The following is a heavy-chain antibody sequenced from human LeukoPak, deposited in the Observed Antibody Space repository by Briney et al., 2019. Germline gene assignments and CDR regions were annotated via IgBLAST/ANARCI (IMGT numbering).Heavy chain of an antibody. V-gene: IGHV3-30*02. CDR3: AKGIEGYDILTGSNYYYYMDV. Sequence: GGSLRLSCAASGFTFRTYGMHWVRQAPGKGLEWVSFIRYDGTNNFYADSVKGRFTVSRDNSKNTLYLQMNSLRAEDTAVYYCAKGIEGYDILTGSNYYYYMDVWGKGTTVTISS. CDR2: IRYDGTNN. J-gene: IGHJ6*03. D-gene: IGHD3-9*01. CDR1: GFTFRTYG.